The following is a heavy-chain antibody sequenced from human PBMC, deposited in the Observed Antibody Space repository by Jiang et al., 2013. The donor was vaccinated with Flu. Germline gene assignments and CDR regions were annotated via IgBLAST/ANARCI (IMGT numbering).Heavy chain of an antibody. CDR3: ASHRDFGVVVGWFDP. V-gene: IGHV4-39*01. J-gene: IGHJ5*02. CDR1: DGSISSNSYY. D-gene: IGHD3-3*01. CDR2: ISYSGST. Sequence: GSGLVKPLRETLSLTCTVSDGSISSNSYYWGWIRQPPGKGPEWIGSISYSGSTYYNPSLKSRVTIFVDTSKNQFSLKLNSVTAADTAVYYCASHRDFGVVVGWFDPWGQGTLVTVSS.